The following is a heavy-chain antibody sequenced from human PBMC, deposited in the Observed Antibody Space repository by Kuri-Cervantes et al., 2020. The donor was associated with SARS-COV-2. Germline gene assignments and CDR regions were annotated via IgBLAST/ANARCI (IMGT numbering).Heavy chain of an antibody. CDR2: IYYSGST. Sequence: SETLSLTCTVSGGSISSYYWSWIRQPPGKGLEWIGYIYYSGSTNYNPSLKSRVTISVDTSKNQFSLKLSSVTAADTAVYYCARITIFGVVISGAFDIRGQGTMVTVSS. CDR1: GGSISSYY. D-gene: IGHD3-3*01. V-gene: IGHV4-59*01. J-gene: IGHJ3*02. CDR3: ARITIFGVVISGAFDI.